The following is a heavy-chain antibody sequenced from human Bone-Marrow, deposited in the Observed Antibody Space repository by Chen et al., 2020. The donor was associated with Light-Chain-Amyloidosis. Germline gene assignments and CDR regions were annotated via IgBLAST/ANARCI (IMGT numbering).Heavy chain of an antibody. J-gene: IGHJ3*02. CDR3: ATPGVVTDAFDI. Sequence: QVQLQQWGAGLLKPSETLSLPCAVYGGSFSGYYWSWIRQPPGKGLEWIGEINHSGSTNYNPSLKSRVTISVDTSKNQFSLKLSSVTAADTAVYYCATPGVVTDAFDIWGQGTMVTVSS. CDR1: GGSFSGYY. D-gene: IGHD2-15*01. CDR2: INHSGST. V-gene: IGHV4-34*01.